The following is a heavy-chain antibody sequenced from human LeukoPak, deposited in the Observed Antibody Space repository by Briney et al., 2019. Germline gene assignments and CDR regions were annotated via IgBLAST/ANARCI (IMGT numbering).Heavy chain of an antibody. V-gene: IGHV4-39*01. Sequence: SETLSLTCTVSGGSISSSSYYWGWVRQPPGKGLEWIGSIYYSGSTYYNPSLKSRVTISVDTSKNQFSLKLSSVTAADTAVYYCASSRAVTNYFDYWGQGTLVTVSS. D-gene: IGHD4-17*01. CDR1: GGSISSSSYY. CDR3: ASSRAVTNYFDY. CDR2: IYYSGST. J-gene: IGHJ4*02.